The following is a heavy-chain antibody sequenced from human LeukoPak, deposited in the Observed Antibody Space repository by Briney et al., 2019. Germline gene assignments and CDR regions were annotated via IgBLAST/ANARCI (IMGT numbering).Heavy chain of an antibody. D-gene: IGHD3-10*01. CDR3: ARNGRVRRVVKDLFEY. CDR2: ISAYNGNS. V-gene: IGHV1-18*04. Sequence: ASVKVSCKASGYTFTGYHMHWVRQAPGQGLEWMGWISAYNGNSHYTQKFQGRVTMTTDTSTSTAYMELRSLRSDDTAVYYCARNGRVRRVVKDLFEYWGQGTLVAVSS. J-gene: IGHJ4*02. CDR1: GYTFTGYH.